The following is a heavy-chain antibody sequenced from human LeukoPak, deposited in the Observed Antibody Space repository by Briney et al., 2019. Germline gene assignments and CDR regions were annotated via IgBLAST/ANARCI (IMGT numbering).Heavy chain of an antibody. D-gene: IGHD3-3*01. CDR1: GFTFDDYA. V-gene: IGHV3-43D*03. J-gene: IGHJ6*03. CDR2: ISWDGGST. CDR3: AKDVLASSISILDYDFWSCYRDYYYYYYMDV. Sequence: GGSLRLSCAASGFTFDDYAMHWVRQAPGKGLEWVSLISWDGGSTYYADSVKGRFTISRDNSKNSLYLQMNSLRAEDTALYYCAKDVLASSISILDYDFWSCYRDYYYYYYMDVWGKGTTVTVSS.